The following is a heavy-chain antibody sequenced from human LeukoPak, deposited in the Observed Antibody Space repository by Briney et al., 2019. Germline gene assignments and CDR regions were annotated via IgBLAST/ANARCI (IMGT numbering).Heavy chain of an antibody. CDR2: ISYDGSNK. V-gene: IGHV3-30-3*01. J-gene: IGHJ4*02. Sequence: PGGSLRLSCAASGFTFSSYAMHWVRQAPGKGLEWVAVISYDGSNKYYADSVKGRFTISRDNSKNTLYLQMNSLRAEDTAVYYCARDRAMVLRYFDWLLDWGQGTLVTVSS. CDR1: GFTFSSYA. D-gene: IGHD3-9*01. CDR3: ARDRAMVLRYFDWLLD.